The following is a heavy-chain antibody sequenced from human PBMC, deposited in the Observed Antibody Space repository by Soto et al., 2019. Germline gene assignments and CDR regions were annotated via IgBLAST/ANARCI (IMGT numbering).Heavy chain of an antibody. V-gene: IGHV3-66*01. CDR2: IYSGGST. CDR3: ARANPGYCSGGSCYGLDY. CDR1: GFSVSSNY. J-gene: IGHJ4*02. D-gene: IGHD2-15*01. Sequence: ESGGGLVQPGGSPRLSCAASGFSVSSNYMSWVRQAPGKGLEWVSVIYSGGSTYYADSVKGRFIISRDNSNNTLYLQMNSLRAEDTAVYYCARANPGYCSGGSCYGLDYWGQGTLVTVSS.